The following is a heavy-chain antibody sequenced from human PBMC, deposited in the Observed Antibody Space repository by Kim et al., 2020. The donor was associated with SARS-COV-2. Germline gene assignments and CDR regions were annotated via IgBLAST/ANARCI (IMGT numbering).Heavy chain of an antibody. V-gene: IGHV3-30*04. J-gene: IGHJ6*03. CDR3: AIDRTYDSSGYLSPFYYYYYYMDV. CDR2: ISYDGSNK. Sequence: GGSLRLSCAASGFTFSSYAMHWVRQVPGKGLEWVAVISYDGSNKYYADSVKGRFTIARDNSKNTLYLQMNSLRAEDTAVYYCAIDRTYDSSGYLSPFYYYYYYMDVWCTGTTVTISS. CDR1: GFTFSSYA. D-gene: IGHD3-22*01.